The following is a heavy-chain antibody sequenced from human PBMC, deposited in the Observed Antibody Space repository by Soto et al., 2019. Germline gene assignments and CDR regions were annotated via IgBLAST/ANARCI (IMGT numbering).Heavy chain of an antibody. D-gene: IGHD2-15*01. J-gene: IGHJ4*02. CDR1: GVTFSRYG. CDR3: ARALLSYFDY. V-gene: IGHV3-33*01. Sequence: GGSRRLSCAASGVTFSRYGMHGVRQAPGKGLEWVAVIWYDGSNKYYADSVKGRFTISRDNSKNTLYLQMNSLRAEDTAVYYCARALLSYFDYWGQGTLVTVSS. CDR2: IWYDGSNK.